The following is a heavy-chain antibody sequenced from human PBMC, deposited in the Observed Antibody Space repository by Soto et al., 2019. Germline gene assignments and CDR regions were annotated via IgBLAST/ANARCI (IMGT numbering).Heavy chain of an antibody. Sequence: GASVKVSCKASGGTFSSYAISWVRQAPGQGLEWMGGIIPIFGTANYAQKFQGRVTITADKSTSTAYMELSSLRSEDTAVYDCARATMYDAFDIWGQGTMVTVSS. V-gene: IGHV1-69*06. D-gene: IGHD3-10*02. CDR3: ARATMYDAFDI. J-gene: IGHJ3*02. CDR1: GGTFSSYA. CDR2: IIPIFGTA.